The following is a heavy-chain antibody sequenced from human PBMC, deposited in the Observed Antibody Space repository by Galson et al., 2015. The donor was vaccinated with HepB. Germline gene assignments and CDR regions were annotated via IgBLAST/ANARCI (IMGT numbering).Heavy chain of an antibody. Sequence: LSLTCTVSGGSISSGGYYWSWIRQHPGKGLEWIGYIYYSGSTYYNPSLKSRVTISVDTSKNQFSLKLSSVTAADTAVYYCARVHVGITMIEYWFDPWGQGTLVTVSS. D-gene: IGHD3-22*01. CDR3: ARVHVGITMIEYWFDP. CDR2: IYYSGST. CDR1: GGSISSGGYY. J-gene: IGHJ5*02. V-gene: IGHV4-31*03.